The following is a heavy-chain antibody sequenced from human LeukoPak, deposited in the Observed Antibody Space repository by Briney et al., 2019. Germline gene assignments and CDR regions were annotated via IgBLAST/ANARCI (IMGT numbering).Heavy chain of an antibody. Sequence: QSGGSLRLSCAASGFTFSSYAIHWVRQAPGKGLEWVAVISYDGSNKYYADSVKGRFTISRDNSKNTLYLQMNSLRAEDTAVYYCAREYQYDSSGSGGFDYWGQGTLVTVSS. J-gene: IGHJ4*02. CDR1: GFTFSSYA. CDR2: ISYDGSNK. D-gene: IGHD3-22*01. V-gene: IGHV3-30*01. CDR3: AREYQYDSSGSGGFDY.